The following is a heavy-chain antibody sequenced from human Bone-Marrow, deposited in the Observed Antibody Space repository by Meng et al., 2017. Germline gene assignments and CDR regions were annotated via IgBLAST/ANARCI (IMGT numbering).Heavy chain of an antibody. Sequence: VQRGQARAEVKQPGSSGKVSIKASAGNFTSYGISCVRQDTGQGLEWMGGIIPIFGTAKYSQKFQGRDTITTDESTSTAYMGVSSLSSEDTAVYYCARAGSSGWYQVYYYYFGMDVWGQGTMVTVSS. D-gene: IGHD6-19*01. CDR2: IIPIFGTA. CDR3: ARAGSSGWYQVYYYYFGMDV. V-gene: IGHV1-69*05. J-gene: IGHJ6*02. CDR1: AGNFTSYG.